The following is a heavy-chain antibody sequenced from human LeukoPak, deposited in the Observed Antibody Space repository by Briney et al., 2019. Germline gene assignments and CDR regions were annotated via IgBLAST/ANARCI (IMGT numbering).Heavy chain of an antibody. D-gene: IGHD3-3*01. V-gene: IGHV3-30*03. CDR1: GFTFSSYG. CDR3: ASDRYYDFWSGYYTGDY. J-gene: IGHJ4*02. CDR2: ISYDGSNK. Sequence: PGGSLRLSCAASGFTFSSYGMHWVRQAPGKGLEWVAVISYDGSNKYYADSVKGRFTISRDNSKNTLYLQMNSLRAEDTAVYYCASDRYYDFWSGYYTGDYWGQGTLVTVSS.